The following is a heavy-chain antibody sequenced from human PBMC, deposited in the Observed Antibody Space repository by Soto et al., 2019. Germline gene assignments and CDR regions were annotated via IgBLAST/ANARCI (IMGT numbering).Heavy chain of an antibody. CDR2: IYYRGNT. Sequence: SETLSLTCTVSGGSISSYYWSWIRQPPGKGLKRIGYIYYRGNTNYNPSLKSRVNISVDTSKNKFSLKLSSVSAADTAVYYCARVGCYNYGMDVWDQGTTVTVSS. CDR1: GGSISSYY. J-gene: IGHJ6*02. V-gene: IGHV4-59*01. CDR3: ARVGCYNYGMDV. D-gene: IGHD6-19*01.